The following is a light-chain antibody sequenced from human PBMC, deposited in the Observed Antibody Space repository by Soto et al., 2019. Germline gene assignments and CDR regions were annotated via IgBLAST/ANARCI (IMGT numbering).Light chain of an antibody. CDR3: SSYTSSSVL. Sequence: QSALTQPASVSGSPGQSITISCTGTSSDVGGYNYVSWYQQHPGKAPKVMIYEVSNRPSGVSNRFSGSKSGNTASLTISGLQDEDEADYFCSSYTSSSVLFGGGTKLTVL. V-gene: IGLV2-14*01. J-gene: IGLJ2*01. CDR2: EVS. CDR1: SSDVGGYNY.